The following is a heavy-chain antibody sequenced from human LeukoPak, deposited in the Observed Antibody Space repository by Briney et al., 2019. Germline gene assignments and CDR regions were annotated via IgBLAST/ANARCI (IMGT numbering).Heavy chain of an antibody. J-gene: IGHJ4*02. V-gene: IGHV1-69*04. D-gene: IGHD4-17*01. Sequence: SVKVSCKASGGTFISYAISWVRQAPGQGLEWMGRIIPILGIANYAQKFQGRVTITADKSTSTAYMELSSLRSEDTAVYYCARIAVRPYGVDYWGQGTLVTVSS. CDR1: GGTFISYA. CDR2: IIPILGIA. CDR3: ARIAVRPYGVDY.